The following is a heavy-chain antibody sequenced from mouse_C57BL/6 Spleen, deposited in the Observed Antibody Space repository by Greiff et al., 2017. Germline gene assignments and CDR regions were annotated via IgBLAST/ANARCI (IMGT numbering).Heavy chain of an antibody. CDR1: GYTFTSYT. D-gene: IGHD1-1*01. CDR3: ARSARGSSYYFDY. V-gene: IGHV1-4*01. J-gene: IGHJ2*01. CDR2: INPSSGYT. Sequence: QVQLQQSGAELARPGASVKMSCKASGYTFTSYTMHWVKQRPGQGLEWIGYINPSSGYTKYNQKFKDKATLTADKSYSTAYMQLSSLTSEDSAVYYCARSARGSSYYFDYWGQGTTLTVSS.